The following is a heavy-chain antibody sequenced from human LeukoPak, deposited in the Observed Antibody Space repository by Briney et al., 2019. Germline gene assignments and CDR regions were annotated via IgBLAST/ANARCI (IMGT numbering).Heavy chain of an antibody. CDR2: ISHSGST. CDR1: GGSFSGYY. Sequence: SETLSLTCAVYGGSFSGYYWSWIRQPPGKGLEWIGEISHSGSTNYNPSLKSRVTISVDTSKNRFSLKLSSVTAADTAVYYCAAQYSGYVRLDYWGQGTLVTVSS. V-gene: IGHV4-34*01. CDR3: AAQYSGYVRLDY. D-gene: IGHD5-12*01. J-gene: IGHJ4*02.